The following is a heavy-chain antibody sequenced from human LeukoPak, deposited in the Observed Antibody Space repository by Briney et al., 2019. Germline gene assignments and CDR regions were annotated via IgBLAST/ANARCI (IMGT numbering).Heavy chain of an antibody. J-gene: IGHJ4*02. V-gene: IGHV4-34*01. Sequence: SETLSLTCAVYGGSFSGYYWSWIRQPPGKGLEWIGEINHSGSTNYNPSLKSRVTISVDTSKYQFSLKLSSVTAADTAVYYCASVGASGNYFDYWGQGTLVTVSS. CDR2: INHSGST. D-gene: IGHD1-26*01. CDR3: ASVGASGNYFDY. CDR1: GGSFSGYY.